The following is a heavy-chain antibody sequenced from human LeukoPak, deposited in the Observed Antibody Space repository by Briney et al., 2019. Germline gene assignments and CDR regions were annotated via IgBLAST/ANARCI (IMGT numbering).Heavy chain of an antibody. CDR3: ARDDDTSSHYSFFLH. V-gene: IGHV3-33*01. CDR2: LWYDGIRK. D-gene: IGHD3-22*01. CDR1: GFTFNNYG. J-gene: IGHJ1*01. Sequence: PGGSLRLSCAASGFTFNNYGMHWVRQAPGKGLEWVAVLWYDGIRKYYADSVKGRFTVSRDTSKNTLYLQINSLRAEDTAVYYCARDDDTSSHYSFFLHWGQGTLVTVSS.